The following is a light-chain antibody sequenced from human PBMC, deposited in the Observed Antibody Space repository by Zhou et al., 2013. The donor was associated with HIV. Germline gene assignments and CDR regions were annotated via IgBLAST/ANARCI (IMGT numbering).Light chain of an antibody. Sequence: DVVMTQSALSRPVTLGQPASISCRSSQSLVHSDGNTYLNWFQQRPGQSPRRLIYKVSDRDSGVPDRFSGSGSGTDFTLKISRVEAEDVGVYYCMQGAHWPYTFGQGTKLEIK. CDR2: KVS. CDR1: QSLVHSDGNTY. J-gene: IGKJ2*01. CDR3: MQGAHWPYT. V-gene: IGKV2-30*02.